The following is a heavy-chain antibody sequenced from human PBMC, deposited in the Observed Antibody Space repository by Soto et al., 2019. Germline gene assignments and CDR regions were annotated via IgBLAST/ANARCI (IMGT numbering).Heavy chain of an antibody. J-gene: IGHJ6*02. V-gene: IGHV1-69*01. CDR1: GGTFSSYA. CDR2: FNPIFETA. D-gene: IGHD3-10*01. CDR3: TRGITLIRGVIPPGYYYGMDV. Sequence: GGTFSSYAISWVRQAPGQGLEWMGGFNPIFETANYAQKFQGRVTITADESTNTAYMELSSLRSEDTAVYYCTRGITLIRGVIPPGYYYGMDVWGQGTTVAVSS.